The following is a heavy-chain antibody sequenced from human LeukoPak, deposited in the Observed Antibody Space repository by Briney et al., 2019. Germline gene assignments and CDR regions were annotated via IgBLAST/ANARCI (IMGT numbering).Heavy chain of an antibody. CDR2: IYYTGST. CDR3: ARQPRGTAFDY. CDR1: GGSISSSSYY. J-gene: IGHJ4*02. Sequence: SETLSLTCAVSGGSISSSSYYWGWIRQPPGKGLEWIGGIYYTGSTYYNPSLKSRVTISVDTSKNQFSLKLSSVTAADTAVYYCARQPRGTAFDYWGQGTLVTVSS. V-gene: IGHV4-39*01.